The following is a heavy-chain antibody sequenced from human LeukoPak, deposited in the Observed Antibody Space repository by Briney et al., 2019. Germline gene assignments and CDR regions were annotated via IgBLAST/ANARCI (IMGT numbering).Heavy chain of an antibody. CDR3: ARGGGFSYGLAY. V-gene: IGHV3-53*01. J-gene: IGHJ4*02. CDR1: RFTVSNNY. D-gene: IGHD5-18*01. Sequence: GGSLRLSCAASRFTVSNNYMSWVRQAPGKGLEWVSLIYSDGSTSYADPVKGRFTISRDNSKNTLYLQMNSLRAEDTAVYYCARGGGFSYGLAYWGQGILVTVSS. CDR2: IYSDGST.